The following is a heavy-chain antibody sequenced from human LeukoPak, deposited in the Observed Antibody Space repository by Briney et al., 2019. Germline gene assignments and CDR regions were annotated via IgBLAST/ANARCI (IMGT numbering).Heavy chain of an antibody. J-gene: IGHJ6*02. CDR1: GYTFTSYG. CDR2: ISAYNGNT. Sequence: ASVKVSCKASGYTFTSYGISWVRQAPGQGLEWMGWISAYNGNTNYAQKLQGRVTMTTDTSTSTAYMELYSLRSEDTAVYYCGRGAVVGGYYYYGMDVWGQGTTVTVSS. D-gene: IGHD6-19*01. V-gene: IGHV1-18*01. CDR3: GRGAVVGGYYYYGMDV.